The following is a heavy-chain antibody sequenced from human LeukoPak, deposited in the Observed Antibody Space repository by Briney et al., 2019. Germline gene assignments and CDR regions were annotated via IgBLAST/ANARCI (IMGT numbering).Heavy chain of an antibody. J-gene: IGHJ5*02. V-gene: IGHV4-59*08. Sequence: SETLSLTCTVSGGSLSSYYWSWIRQPPGKGLEWIGYIYYSGSSNYNPSLKSRVTISVDTSKNQFSLKLSSVTAADTAVYYCARHEELLWFGDPGWFDPWGQGTLVTVSS. CDR3: ARHEELLWFGDPGWFDP. CDR2: IYYSGSS. D-gene: IGHD3-10*01. CDR1: GGSLSSYY.